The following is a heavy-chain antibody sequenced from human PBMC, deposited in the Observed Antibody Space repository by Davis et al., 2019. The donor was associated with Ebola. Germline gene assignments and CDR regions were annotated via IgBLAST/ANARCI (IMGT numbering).Heavy chain of an antibody. Sequence: GESLKISCAASGFTFSSYAMSWVRQAPGKGLEWVSAISGSGGSTYYADSVKGRFTTSRDNSKSTLYLQMNSLRAEDTAVYYCARDGGNYYYYYGMDVWGQGTTVTVSS. CDR2: ISGSGGST. V-gene: IGHV3-23*01. CDR1: GFTFSSYA. J-gene: IGHJ6*02. CDR3: ARDGGNYYYYYGMDV. D-gene: IGHD4-23*01.